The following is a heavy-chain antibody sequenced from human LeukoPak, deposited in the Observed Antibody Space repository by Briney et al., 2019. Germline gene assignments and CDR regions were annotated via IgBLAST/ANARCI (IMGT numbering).Heavy chain of an antibody. D-gene: IGHD3-22*01. J-gene: IGHJ5*02. CDR3: ASTMIVVVRGNWFDP. CDR2: ISAYNGNT. Sequence: ASVKVSCKASGYTFTSYGISWVRQAPGQGLEWMGWISAYNGNTNYAQKFQGRVTITADKSTSTAYMELSSLRSEDTAVYYCASTMIVVVRGNWFDPWAREPWSPSPQ. V-gene: IGHV1-18*01. CDR1: GYTFTSYG.